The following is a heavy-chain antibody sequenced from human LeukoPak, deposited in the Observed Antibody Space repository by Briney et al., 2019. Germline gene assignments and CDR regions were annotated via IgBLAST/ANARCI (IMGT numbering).Heavy chain of an antibody. V-gene: IGHV4-38-2*02. CDR1: GYSISSGYY. J-gene: IGHJ5*02. CDR2: IYHSGST. CDR3: ARDNQLAYCGGDCSSWFDP. D-gene: IGHD2-21*02. Sequence: SETLSLTCTVSGYSISSGYYWGWIRQPPGKGLEWIGSIYHSGSTYYNPSLKSRVTISVDTSKNQFSLKLSSVTAADTAVYYCARDNQLAYCGGDCSSWFDPWGQGTLVTVSS.